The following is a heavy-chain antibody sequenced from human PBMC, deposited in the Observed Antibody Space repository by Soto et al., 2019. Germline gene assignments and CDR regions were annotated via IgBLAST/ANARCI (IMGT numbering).Heavy chain of an antibody. CDR2: IYYSGST. CDR3: ARLHPPTVAYDY. V-gene: IGHV4-39*01. J-gene: IGHJ4*02. D-gene: IGHD4-17*01. CDR1: GGSISSSSYY. Sequence: SVPLPLTCTVSGGSISSSSYYWGWIRQHPGKGLEWIGSIYYSGSTSYNPSLKSRVTISVDTSKNQFSLKLSSVTAADTAVYYCARLHPPTVAYDYWSQGTLVTV.